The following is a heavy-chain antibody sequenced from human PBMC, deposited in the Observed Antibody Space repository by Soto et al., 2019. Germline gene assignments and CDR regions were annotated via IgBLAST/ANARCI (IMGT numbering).Heavy chain of an antibody. D-gene: IGHD2-2*01. V-gene: IGHV3-23*01. CDR3: ASSGDCSSTSCYAAYYYYMDV. CDR2: ISGSGGST. Sequence: GGSLRLSCAASGFTFSSYAMSWVRQAPGKGLKWVSAISGSGGSTYYADSVKGRFTISRDNSKNTLYLQMNSLRAEDTAVYYCASSGDCSSTSCYAAYYYYMDVWGKGTTVTVSS. J-gene: IGHJ6*03. CDR1: GFTFSSYA.